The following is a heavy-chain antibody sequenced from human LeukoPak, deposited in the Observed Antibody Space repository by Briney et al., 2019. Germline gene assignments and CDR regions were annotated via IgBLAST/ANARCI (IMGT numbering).Heavy chain of an antibody. CDR3: ERGGYFLCV. CDR2: IKQDGSEK. V-gene: IGHV3-7*05. D-gene: IGHD5-18*01. CDR1: GFSYSRYS. Sequence: GGSLRHSRVAPGFSYSRYSMTWVRQAPGKGLEWVANIKQDGSEKYYVDSVKGRFTISRHNAKNSLYLQMNSLRAEDTAVYYCERGGYFLCVGGRGTLVTVSS. J-gene: IGHJ4*02.